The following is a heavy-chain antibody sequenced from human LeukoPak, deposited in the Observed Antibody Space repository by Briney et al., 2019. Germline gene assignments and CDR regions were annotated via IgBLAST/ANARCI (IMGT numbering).Heavy chain of an antibody. CDR1: GFTFSSYE. CDR2: ISSSGSAI. CDR3: ARRRRDGYNGFDY. J-gene: IGHJ4*02. V-gene: IGHV3-48*03. D-gene: IGHD5-24*01. Sequence: GGSLRLSCAASGFTFSSYEMNWVRQAPGKGLEWVSYISSSGSAIYYADSVKGRFTISRDNAKNSLYLQMNSLRAEDTAVYYCARRRRDGYNGFDYWGQGTLVTVSS.